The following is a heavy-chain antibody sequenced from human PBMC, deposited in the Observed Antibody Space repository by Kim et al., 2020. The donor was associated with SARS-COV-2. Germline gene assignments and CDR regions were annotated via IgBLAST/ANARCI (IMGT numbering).Heavy chain of an antibody. J-gene: IGHJ6*02. D-gene: IGHD3-16*02. CDR2: IIPIFGTA. CDR3: ANGMGIVPKVDYYYGMDV. V-gene: IGHV1-69*13. Sequence: SVKVSCKASGGTFSSYAISWVRQAPGQGLEWMGGIIPIFGTANYAQKFQGRVTITADESTSTAYMELSSLRSEDTAVYYCANGMGIVPKVDYYYGMDVWGQGTTVTVSS. CDR1: GGTFSSYA.